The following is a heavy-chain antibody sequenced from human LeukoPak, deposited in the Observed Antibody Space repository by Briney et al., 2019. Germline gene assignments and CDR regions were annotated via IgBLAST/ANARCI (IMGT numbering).Heavy chain of an antibody. V-gene: IGHV3-66*01. CDR1: GFTVSSNY. CDR3: ARDCLFGSGICFDY. J-gene: IGHJ4*02. CDR2: IYDSGST. D-gene: IGHD3-10*01. Sequence: GGSLRLSCAASGFTVSSNYMSWVRQAPGKGLEWVSLIYDSGSTSYADSVKGRFTISRDSSNNTLYLQMNSLRAEDTAVYYCARDCLFGSGICFDYWGQGTLVTVSS.